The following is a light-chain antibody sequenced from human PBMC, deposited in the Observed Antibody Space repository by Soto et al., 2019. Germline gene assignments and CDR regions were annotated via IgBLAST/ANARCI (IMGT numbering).Light chain of an antibody. CDR3: QQRYNWPIT. Sequence: MTQSPSTLSASVGDRVTITCRASQSISSWLAWYQQKPGQAPRLLIYGASTRATGIPARFSGSGSGTEFTLTISSLEPEDFAVYYCQQRYNWPITFGQGTRLEIK. V-gene: IGKV3-15*01. J-gene: IGKJ5*01. CDR2: GAS. CDR1: QSISSW.